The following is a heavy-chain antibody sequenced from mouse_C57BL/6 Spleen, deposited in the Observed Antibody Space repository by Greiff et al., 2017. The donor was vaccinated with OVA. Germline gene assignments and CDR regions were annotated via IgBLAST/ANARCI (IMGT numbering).Heavy chain of an antibody. V-gene: IGHV1-55*01. D-gene: IGHD4-1*01. CDR1: GYTFTSYW. CDR2: IYPGSGST. Sequence: QVQLQQSGAELVKPGASVKMSCKASGYTFTSYWITWVKQRPGQGLEWIGDIYPGSGSTNYNEKFKSKATLTVDTSSSTAYMQLSSLTSEDSAVYYCARKLGRERYFDVWGTGTTVTVSS. CDR3: ARKLGRERYFDV. J-gene: IGHJ1*03.